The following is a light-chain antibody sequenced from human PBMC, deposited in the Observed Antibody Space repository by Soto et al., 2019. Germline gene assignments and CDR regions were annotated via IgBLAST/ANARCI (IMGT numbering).Light chain of an antibody. Sequence: QSVLTQPPSVSGAPGQRVTISWTGSSSNIGAGYDVHWYQQLPGTAPKLLIYGNSNRPSGVPDRFSGSKSGTSASLAFTGLQAEDEADYYCQSYDSSLSEVFGTGTNLTVL. CDR2: GNS. V-gene: IGLV1-40*01. CDR3: QSYDSSLSEV. J-gene: IGLJ1*01. CDR1: SSNIGAGYD.